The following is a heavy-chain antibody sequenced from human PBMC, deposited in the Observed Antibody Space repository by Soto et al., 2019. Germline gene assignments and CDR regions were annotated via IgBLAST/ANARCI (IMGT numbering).Heavy chain of an antibody. CDR3: ARAGMTTVTYFDY. Sequence: GGSLRLSCAASEFIFSTYWMHWVRQTPGKGLVWVSRINGDGSTTNYADSVKGRFTISRDNAKNTLYLQMNSLRAEDTAVYYCARAGMTTVTYFDYWGHGTLVTVSS. V-gene: IGHV3-74*01. D-gene: IGHD4-17*01. CDR1: EFIFSTYW. J-gene: IGHJ4*01. CDR2: INGDGSTT.